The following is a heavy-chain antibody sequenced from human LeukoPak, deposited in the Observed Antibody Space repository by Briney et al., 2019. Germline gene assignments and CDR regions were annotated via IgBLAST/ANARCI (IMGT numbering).Heavy chain of an antibody. J-gene: IGHJ5*02. D-gene: IGHD3-10*01. V-gene: IGHV4-34*01. CDR2: IYYNGYT. Sequence: SETLSLTCAVYGGSFSGYYWGWIRQPPGKGLEWIGCIYYNGYTYYTSSLKSRATIFVDTSKNQFSLKLISVTAADTAVYYCARQGGDTMVRGVVRDWFDPWGQGTLVAVSS. CDR3: ARQGGDTMVRGVVRDWFDP. CDR1: GGSFSGYY.